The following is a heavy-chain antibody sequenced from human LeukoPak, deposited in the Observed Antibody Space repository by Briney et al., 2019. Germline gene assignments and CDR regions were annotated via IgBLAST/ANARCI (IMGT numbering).Heavy chain of an antibody. CDR1: GGTFSSYA. CDR3: AREVVATIPWDYYYSMDV. V-gene: IGHV1-69*13. Sequence: GASVKVSCKASGGTFSSYAISWVRQAPGQGLEWMGGIIPIFGTANYAQKFQGSVTITADESTSTAYMELSSLRSEDTAVYYCAREVVATIPWDYYYSMDVWGKGTTVTVSS. D-gene: IGHD5-12*01. J-gene: IGHJ6*04. CDR2: IIPIFGTA.